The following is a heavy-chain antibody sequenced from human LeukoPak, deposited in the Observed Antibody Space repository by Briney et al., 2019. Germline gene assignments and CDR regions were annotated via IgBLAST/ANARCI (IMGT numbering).Heavy chain of an antibody. CDR3: ARDLAFSS. CDR2: IFSGGST. D-gene: IGHD3-16*01. J-gene: IGHJ4*02. V-gene: IGHV3-53*01. Sequence: GESLRLSCAASGFTVSSNYMSWVRQAPGKGLECVSLIFSGGSTYYADSVKGRFTISRDNSKNTLYLQMNSLRAEDTAVYYCARDLAFSSWGQGTLVTVSS. CDR1: GFTVSSNY.